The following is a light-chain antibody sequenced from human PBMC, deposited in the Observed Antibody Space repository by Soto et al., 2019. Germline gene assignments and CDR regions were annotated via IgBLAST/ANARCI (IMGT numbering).Light chain of an antibody. J-gene: IGKJ2*01. Sequence: EIVLTQSPGTLSLSPGERATLSCRASQSVSSSYLAWYQHKPGQAPRLLIYGASSRATGIPDRFSGRGSGTDFILTISRLEPEDFAVYYCQQYGSSPHTFGQGTKLEIK. CDR1: QSVSSSY. V-gene: IGKV3-20*01. CDR2: GAS. CDR3: QQYGSSPHT.